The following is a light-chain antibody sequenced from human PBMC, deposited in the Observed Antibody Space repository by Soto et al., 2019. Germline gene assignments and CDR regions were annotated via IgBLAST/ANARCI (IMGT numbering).Light chain of an antibody. J-gene: IGKJ1*01. V-gene: IGKV3-20*01. CDR1: QSVSNNY. CDR3: QQYGSSGT. Sequence: EIVLTQSPGTLSLSPGERATLSCRARQSVSNNYLACYHQKPGQAPMLLIYGASNRATGIPDRLTGSGSGTDFTLTISRLEPEDFALYYCQQYGSSGTFGQGTKVDIK. CDR2: GAS.